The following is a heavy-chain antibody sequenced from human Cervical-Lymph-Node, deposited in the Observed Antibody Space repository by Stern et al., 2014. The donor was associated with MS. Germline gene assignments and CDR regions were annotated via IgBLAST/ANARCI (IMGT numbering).Heavy chain of an antibody. Sequence: QVQLVESGAEVKKPRSSVKVSCKASGGTFSSCVISWVRQAPGQGLEWMGGIIPIFGSANYAQRFQGRVTITADESTSTAYMELSSLRSEDTAVYYCARGSTVITDYFDYWGQGTLVTVSS. CDR2: IIPIFGSA. CDR1: GGTFSSCV. D-gene: IGHD4-23*01. J-gene: IGHJ4*02. CDR3: ARGSTVITDYFDY. V-gene: IGHV1-69*01.